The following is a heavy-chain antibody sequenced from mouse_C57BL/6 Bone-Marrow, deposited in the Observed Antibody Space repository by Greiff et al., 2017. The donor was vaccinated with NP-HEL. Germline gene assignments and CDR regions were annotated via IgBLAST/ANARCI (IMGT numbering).Heavy chain of an antibody. CDR3: ARSYGYDGGGFAY. CDR2: IRNKANGYTT. D-gene: IGHD2-2*01. CDR1: GFTFTDYY. Sequence: DVKLVESGGGLVQPGGSLSLSCAASGFTFTDYYMSWVRQPPGKALEWLGFIRNKANGYTTEYSASVKGRFTISRDHSQSILYLQMNALRAEDSATYYCARSYGYDGGGFAYWGQGTLVTVSA. J-gene: IGHJ3*01. V-gene: IGHV7-3*01.